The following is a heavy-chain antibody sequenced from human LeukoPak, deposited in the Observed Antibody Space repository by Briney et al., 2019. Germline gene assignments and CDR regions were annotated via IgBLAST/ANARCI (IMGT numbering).Heavy chain of an antibody. CDR2: IYYSGST. V-gene: IGHV4-39*07. J-gene: IGHJ4*02. Sequence: SETLSLTCTVSGGFISSSSYYWGWIRQPPGKGLEWIGSIYYSGSTYYNPSLKSRVTIPVDTSKNQFSLKLSSVTAADTAVYYCARVESSSWYEDYWGQGTLVTVSS. D-gene: IGHD6-13*01. CDR3: ARVESSSWYEDY. CDR1: GGFISSSSYY.